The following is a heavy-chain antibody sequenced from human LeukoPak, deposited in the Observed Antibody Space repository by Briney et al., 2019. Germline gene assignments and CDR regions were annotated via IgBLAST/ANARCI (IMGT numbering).Heavy chain of an antibody. CDR2: ISAYNGNT. CDR1: GYTFTSYG. D-gene: IGHD5-12*01. V-gene: IGHV1-18*01. CDR3: AGSGDMVATKSFDY. J-gene: IGHJ4*02. Sequence: ASVNVSCKASGYTFTSYGISWVRQAPGQGLEWMGWISAYNGNTNYAQKFQGRVTMTTDTSTSTAYMELRSLRSDDTAVYYCAGSGDMVATKSFDYWGQGTLVTVSS.